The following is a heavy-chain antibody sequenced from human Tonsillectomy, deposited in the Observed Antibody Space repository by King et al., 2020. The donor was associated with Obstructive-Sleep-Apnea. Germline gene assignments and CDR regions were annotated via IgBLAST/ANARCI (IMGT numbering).Heavy chain of an antibody. D-gene: IGHD2-15*01. CDR2: ISYYGSNK. CDR3: ARGDIVVVVAATGAFDI. CDR1: GFTFSSYA. Sequence: VQLVESGGGVVQPGRSLRLSCAASGFTFSSYAMHWVRQAPGKGLEGVAVISYYGSNKYYADSVKGRFTISRDNSKNTLYLQMNRLRAEDTAVYYCARGDIVVVVAATGAFDIWGQGTMVTVSS. V-gene: IGHV3-30*04. J-gene: IGHJ3*02.